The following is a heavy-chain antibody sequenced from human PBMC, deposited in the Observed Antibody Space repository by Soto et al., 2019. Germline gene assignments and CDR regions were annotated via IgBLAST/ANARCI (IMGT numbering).Heavy chain of an antibody. CDR3: ARGPNTAVAGRFDY. CDR2: ITGGSTI. Sequence: SLRLSCAASGFTFSSYSMNWVRQAPGKGLECVSYITGGSTIYYADSVKGRFTVSRDNAENSLYLQMNSLRDEDTAVYYCARGPNTAVAGRFDYWGQGTLVTVSS. J-gene: IGHJ4*02. V-gene: IGHV3-48*02. CDR1: GFTFSSYS. D-gene: IGHD6-19*01.